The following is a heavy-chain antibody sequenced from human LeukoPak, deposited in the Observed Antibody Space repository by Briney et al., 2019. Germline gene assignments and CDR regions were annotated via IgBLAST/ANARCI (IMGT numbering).Heavy chain of an antibody. D-gene: IGHD3-22*01. CDR1: GGSISSYY. CDR3: ARHYSDSSGYNGDRAFDI. J-gene: IGHJ3*02. CDR2: IYYSGST. Sequence: SETLSLTCTVSGGSISSYYWSWVRQPPGKGLEWIGYIYYSGSTYYNPSLKSRVTISVDTSKNQFSLKLSSVTAADTAVYYCARHYSDSSGYNGDRAFDIWGQGTMVTVSS. V-gene: IGHV4-59*06.